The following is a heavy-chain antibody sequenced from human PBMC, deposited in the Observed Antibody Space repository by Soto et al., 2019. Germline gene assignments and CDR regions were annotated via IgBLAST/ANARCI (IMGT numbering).Heavy chain of an antibody. CDR1: GGSFSGYY. CDR2: INHSGST. D-gene: IGHD2-15*01. V-gene: IGHV4-34*01. Sequence: SETLSLTCAVYGGSFSGYYWSWIRQPPGKGLEWIGEINHSGSTNYNPSLKSRVTISVDTSKNQLSLKLSSVTAAETAVYYCERGGGGHIAEIDYWGQGTLVTVSS. CDR3: ERGGGGHIAEIDY. J-gene: IGHJ4*02.